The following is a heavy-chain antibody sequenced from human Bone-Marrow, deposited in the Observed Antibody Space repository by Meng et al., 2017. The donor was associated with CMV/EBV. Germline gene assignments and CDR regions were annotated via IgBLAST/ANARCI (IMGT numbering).Heavy chain of an antibody. J-gene: IGHJ3*02. V-gene: IGHV3-74*01. Sequence: GESLKISCAASGFTFSSYWMHWVRQAPGKGLVWVSRINSDGSSTSYAASVKGRFTISRDNAKNTLYLQMNSLRAEDTAVYYCARRGIVSNRGKGDAFDIWGQGTMVTVSS. CDR3: ARRGIVSNRGKGDAFDI. CDR1: GFTFSSYW. CDR2: INSDGSST. D-gene: IGHD7-27*01.